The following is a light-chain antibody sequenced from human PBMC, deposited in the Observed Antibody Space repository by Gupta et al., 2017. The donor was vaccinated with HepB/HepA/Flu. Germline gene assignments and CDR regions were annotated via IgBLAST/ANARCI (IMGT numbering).Light chain of an antibody. CDR2: CNT. J-gene: IGLJ2*01. CDR1: SFNTGAGYD. Sequence: SVSTSSTGISFNTGAGYDVHCYQQLQGIHPKLLIYCNTNRPSGVPDRFSGSKSGTSASLAITGLQAEDEADYYCQSYDSSLSGSVFGGGTKVTVL. V-gene: IGLV1-40*01. CDR3: QSYDSSLSGSV.